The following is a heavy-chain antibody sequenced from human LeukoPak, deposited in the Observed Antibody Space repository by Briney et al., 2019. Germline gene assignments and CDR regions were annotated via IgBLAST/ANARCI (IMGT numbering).Heavy chain of an antibody. CDR1: GGTFSSYA. CDR2: IIPIFGTA. V-gene: IGHV1-69*13. D-gene: IGHD1-1*01. CDR3: ARGAWNPTGDAFDI. J-gene: IGHJ3*02. Sequence: SVKVSCKASGGTFSSYAISWVRQAPGQGLEWIGGIIPIFGTANYAQKFQGRVTITADESTSTAYMELSSLRSEDTAVYYCARGAWNPTGDAFDIWGQGTMVTVSS.